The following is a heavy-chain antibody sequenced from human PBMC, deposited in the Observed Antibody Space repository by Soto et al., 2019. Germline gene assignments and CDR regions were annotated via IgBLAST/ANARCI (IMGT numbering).Heavy chain of an antibody. J-gene: IGHJ4*02. CDR1: GFTFSSYS. CDR2: ISSSSSYI. V-gene: IGHV3-21*01. CDR3: AREGRQLVRGFDH. Sequence: GGSLRLSCAASGFTFSSYSMNWVRQAPGKGLEWVSSISSSSSYIYYADSVKGRFTISRDNAKNSLYLQMNSLRAEDTAVYYCAREGRQLVRGFDHWGQGNLVTVSS. D-gene: IGHD6-6*01.